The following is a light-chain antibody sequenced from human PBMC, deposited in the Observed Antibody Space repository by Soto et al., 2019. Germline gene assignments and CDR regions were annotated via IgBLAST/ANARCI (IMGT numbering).Light chain of an antibody. CDR3: AAWDDSLNVLV. V-gene: IGLV1-44*01. J-gene: IGLJ2*01. CDR1: SSNIGSNT. CDR2: SNN. Sequence: QSVLTQPPSASWTPGQRVTISCSGSSSNIGSNTVNWYQQLPGTAPKLLIYSNNQRPSGVPDRFSGSKSGTSASLAISGLQSEDEADYYCAAWDDSLNVLVFGGGTQLTVL.